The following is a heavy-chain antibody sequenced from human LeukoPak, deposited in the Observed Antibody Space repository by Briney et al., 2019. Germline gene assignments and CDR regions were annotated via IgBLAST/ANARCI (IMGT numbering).Heavy chain of an antibody. CDR1: GFTFSSYA. D-gene: IGHD1-26*01. CDR2: ISGSGSST. V-gene: IGHV3-23*01. Sequence: PGGSLRLSCAASGFTFSSYAMIWVRQAPGKGLEWVSAISGSGSSTYYADSVKGRFTISRDNSKNTLYLQMNSLRAEDTAVYFCAKDLIVGALDYYMDVWGKGTTVTVSS. CDR3: AKDLIVGALDYYMDV. J-gene: IGHJ6*03.